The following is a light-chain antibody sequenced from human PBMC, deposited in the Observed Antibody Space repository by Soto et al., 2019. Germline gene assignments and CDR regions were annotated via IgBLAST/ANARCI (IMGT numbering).Light chain of an antibody. Sequence: EIVLTQSPDTLSLSQGARATLSCRASQSVGSTYLAWYQQKPGQAPRLLIYGASNRATGIPDRFSGSGSGTDFTLTISRLEPEDFAVYYCQQYGSSGTFGQGTKVDIK. V-gene: IGKV3-20*01. CDR2: GAS. CDR3: QQYGSSGT. CDR1: QSVGSTY. J-gene: IGKJ1*01.